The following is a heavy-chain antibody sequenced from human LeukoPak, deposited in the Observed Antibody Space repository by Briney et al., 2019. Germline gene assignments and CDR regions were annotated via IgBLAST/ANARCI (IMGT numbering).Heavy chain of an antibody. CDR1: GGSFSGYY. V-gene: IGHV4-34*01. D-gene: IGHD2-15*01. Sequence: SETLSLTCAVYGGSFSGYYWSWIRQPPGKGLEWIGEINHSGSTNYNPSLKSRVTISVDTSKNQFSLKLSSVTAADTAVYYCAREGRNSWFDPWGQGTLVTVSS. J-gene: IGHJ5*02. CDR3: AREGRNSWFDP. CDR2: INHSGST.